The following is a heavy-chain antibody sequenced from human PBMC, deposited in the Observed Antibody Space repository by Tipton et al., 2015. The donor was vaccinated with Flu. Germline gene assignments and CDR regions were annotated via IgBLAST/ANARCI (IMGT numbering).Heavy chain of an antibody. CDR2: IYYSGFT. Sequence: GLVKPSGTLSLTCGVSGYSISSGFYWGWIRQPPGKGLEWIGSIYYSGFTYYTSSLKSRATISVDTSKNEFSLRLASVTAADTALYYCASESVYDISATTNFYFDFWGQGTLVTVSS. CDR3: ASESVYDISATTNFYFDF. V-gene: IGHV4-38-2*01. D-gene: IGHD1-1*01. J-gene: IGHJ4*02. CDR1: GYSISSGFY.